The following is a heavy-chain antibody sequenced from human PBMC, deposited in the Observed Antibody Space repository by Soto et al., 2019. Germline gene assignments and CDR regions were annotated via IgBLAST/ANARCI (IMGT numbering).Heavy chain of an antibody. CDR2: INPSGGST. J-gene: IGHJ4*02. V-gene: IGHV1-46*01. CDR3: ARALTEFDY. D-gene: IGHD7-27*01. Sequence: QVHLVQSGAEVAKPGASVKLSCKASGYTFTNYYIHWVRQAPGQGLEWMGIINPSGGSTSYSQIFVGRVTMPGDTSTSTVYMHLTGLTYDDTAVYFCARALTEFDYWGSGTLVTVSS. CDR1: GYTFTNYY.